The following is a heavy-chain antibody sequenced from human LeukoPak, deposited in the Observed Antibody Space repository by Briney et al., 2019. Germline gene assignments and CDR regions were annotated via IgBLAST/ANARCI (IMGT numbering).Heavy chain of an antibody. D-gene: IGHD3-10*01. Sequence: GGSLRLSCAASGFTVSTYYMSWVRPAPGKGLEWVSVIYSSGDTYYADSVKGRFTISRDSSENTLYLQMSSLRAEDTAVYYCARKAGIAMVRGSYAFDIWGQGTLVTVSS. CDR1: GFTVSTYY. CDR3: ARKAGIAMVRGSYAFDI. CDR2: IYSSGDT. J-gene: IGHJ3*02. V-gene: IGHV3-66*01.